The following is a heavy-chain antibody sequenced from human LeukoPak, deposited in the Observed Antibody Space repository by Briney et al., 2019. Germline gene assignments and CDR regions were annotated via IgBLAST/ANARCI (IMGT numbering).Heavy chain of an antibody. J-gene: IGHJ4*02. CDR1: GFTVSSNY. D-gene: IGHD5-24*01. Sequence: GGSLRLSCAASGFTVSSNYMTWVRQAPGKGLEWVANIKEDGITKYYVDSVKGRFAISRDNTKNSLYLQMNSLRAEDTAVYYCARDGGRRDDYWGQGTLVTVSS. V-gene: IGHV3-7*01. CDR2: IKEDGITK. CDR3: ARDGGRRDDY.